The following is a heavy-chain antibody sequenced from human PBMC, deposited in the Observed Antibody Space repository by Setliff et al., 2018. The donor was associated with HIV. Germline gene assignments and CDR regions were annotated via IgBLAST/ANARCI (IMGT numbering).Heavy chain of an antibody. CDR2: INTETGNP. J-gene: IGHJ6*02. CDR3: ARDLPLPGIAVAASMGRDYYYSMDV. V-gene: IGHV7-4-1*02. D-gene: IGHD6-19*01. Sequence: ASVKVSCKASGYTFTTYGISWVRQAPGQGPEWMGWINTETGNPMYAQGLTGRFVFSLDTSVNTAYLQVSSLETEDTAVYYCARDLPLPGIAVAASMGRDYYYSMDVWGQGTTVTVSS. CDR1: GYTFTTYG.